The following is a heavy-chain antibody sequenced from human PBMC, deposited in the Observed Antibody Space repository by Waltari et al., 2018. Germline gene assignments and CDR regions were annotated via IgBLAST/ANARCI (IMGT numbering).Heavy chain of an antibody. V-gene: IGHV3-21*01. CDR1: GGSFSGYY. CDR2: ISSSSSYI. D-gene: IGHD2-2*01. CDR3: ARQRGSCTSTSCYPTYIDY. Sequence: VQLQQWGAGLLKPSETLSLTCAVYGGSFSGYYWSWIRQAPGKGLEWVSSISSSSSYIYYADSVKGRFTISRDNAKNSLYLQMNSLRAEDTAVYYCARQRGSCTSTSCYPTYIDYWGQGTLVTVSS. J-gene: IGHJ4*02.